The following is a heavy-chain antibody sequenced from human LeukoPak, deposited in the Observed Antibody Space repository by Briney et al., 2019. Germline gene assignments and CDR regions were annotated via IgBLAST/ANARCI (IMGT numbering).Heavy chain of an antibody. CDR2: VNHSGSA. J-gene: IGHJ4*02. CDR1: GASFRDYY. V-gene: IGHV4-34*01. CDR3: ARYSGSYLSFDY. Sequence: SETLSLTCAVYGASFRDYYWTWIRQPPGKGLEWIGDVNHSGSAKYNPSLKSRVTISVDTSKNQFSLKLSSGTAADTAVYYCARYSGSYLSFDYWGQGTLVTVSS. D-gene: IGHD1-26*01.